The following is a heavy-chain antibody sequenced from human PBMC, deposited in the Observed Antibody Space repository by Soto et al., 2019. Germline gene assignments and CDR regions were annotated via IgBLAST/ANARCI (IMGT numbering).Heavy chain of an antibody. CDR3: ARGDATKIIVTTYYGLDV. J-gene: IGHJ6*02. V-gene: IGHV1-69*12. CDR2: ILPVFGTP. CDR1: GGSFSNYG. Sequence: QVQVVQSGAEVKKPGSSVKVSCKASGGSFSNYGISWVRQAPGQGLERMGGILPVFGTPHYAQKFQDRVTITADDRTSTVYLEGISLTSEGTAVYYCARGDATKIIVTTYYGLDVWGQGTTVTVSS. D-gene: IGHD3-22*01.